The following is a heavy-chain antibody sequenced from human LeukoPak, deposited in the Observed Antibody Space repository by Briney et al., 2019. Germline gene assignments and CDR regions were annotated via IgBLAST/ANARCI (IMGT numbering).Heavy chain of an antibody. J-gene: IGHJ1*01. D-gene: IGHD3-22*01. CDR3: ARAPSEIGGYYPEYFRH. CDR1: GFTFSTYW. CDR2: IKSDGST. Sequence: GGSLRLSCAASGFTFSTYWMHRVRQAPGKGLVWVSRIKSDGSTNYADSVKGRFTISRDNAKNTVSLQMNSLRPEDTGVYYCARAPSEIGGYYPEYFRHWGQGTLVTASS. V-gene: IGHV3-74*01.